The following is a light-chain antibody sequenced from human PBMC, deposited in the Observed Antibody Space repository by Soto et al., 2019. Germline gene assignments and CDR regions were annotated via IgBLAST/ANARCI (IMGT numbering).Light chain of an antibody. V-gene: IGKV3-11*01. CDR3: QQRYNWPPYT. Sequence: EIVLTQSPATLSLSPGERATLSYRASQTVSSYLAWYQQKPGQAPRLLIYDATNRATGIPARFSGSGSGTDFTLTISSLEPEDVAVYYCQQRYNWPPYTFGQGTKLEIK. CDR1: QTVSSY. CDR2: DAT. J-gene: IGKJ2*01.